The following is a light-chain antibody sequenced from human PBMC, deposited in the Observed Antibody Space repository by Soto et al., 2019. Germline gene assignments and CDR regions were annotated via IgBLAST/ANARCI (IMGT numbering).Light chain of an antibody. CDR2: LGS. CDR3: MQVLQTPYA. Sequence: DIVMTQSPLSLPVTPGEPASISCRSSQSLLHSDGKTYFDWYLQKPGQSPQLLIYLGSNRASGVPDRFSGSGSGTEFTLKISRVEAEDVGLYYCMQVLQTPYAFGQGTKLEIK. J-gene: IGKJ2*01. V-gene: IGKV2-28*01. CDR1: QSLLHSDGKTY.